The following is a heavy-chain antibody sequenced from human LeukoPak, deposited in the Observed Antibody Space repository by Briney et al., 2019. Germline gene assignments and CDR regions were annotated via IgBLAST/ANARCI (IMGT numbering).Heavy chain of an antibody. D-gene: IGHD3-22*01. V-gene: IGHV4-61*02. Sequence: SDTLSLTCTVSGGSISSGSYYCSWIRHPAGKRLELIGRIYTSGSTNYNPSLKSRVTISVDTSKNQFSLKLSSVTAADTAVYYCAREENVTMIVVDHSPYFDYWGQGTLVTVSS. J-gene: IGHJ4*02. CDR3: AREENVTMIVVDHSPYFDY. CDR1: GGSISSGSYY. CDR2: IYTSGST.